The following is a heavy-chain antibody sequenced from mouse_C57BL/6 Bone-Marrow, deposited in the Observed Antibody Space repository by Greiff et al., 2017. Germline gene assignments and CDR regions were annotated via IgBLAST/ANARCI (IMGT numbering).Heavy chain of an antibody. CDR3: ARGPYYDNCPCYFDY. CDR1: GYTFTSYG. D-gene: IGHD2-10*01. CDR2: IYPRSGNT. Sequence: VQLQQSGAELARPGASVKLSCKASGYTFTSYGISWVKQSPGQGLEWIGEIYPRSGNTYYNEKFKGKATLTADKSSSTAYMELRSLTSEDSAVYFCARGPYYDNCPCYFDYWGQGTTLTVSA. V-gene: IGHV1-81*01. J-gene: IGHJ2*01.